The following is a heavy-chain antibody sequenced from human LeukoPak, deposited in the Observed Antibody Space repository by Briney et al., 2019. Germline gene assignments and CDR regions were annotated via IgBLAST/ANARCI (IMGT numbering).Heavy chain of an antibody. CDR2: IAGSSGYI. V-gene: IGHV3-21*01. CDR3: ARDRGAYCGGDCYLGFDY. J-gene: IGHJ4*01. Sequence: GGCLRLSCAASGFTFSTYSMNWVRRAPGKGLEWVSSIAGSSGYISYADSVKGRFTISRDNAKKSLYLQMTSLTAEDTAVYYCARDRGAYCGGDCYLGFDYWGRGTLVTVSS. D-gene: IGHD2-21*02. CDR1: GFTFSTYS.